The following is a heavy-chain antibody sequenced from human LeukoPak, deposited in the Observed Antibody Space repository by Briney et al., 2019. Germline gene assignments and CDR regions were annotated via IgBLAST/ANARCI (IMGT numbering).Heavy chain of an antibody. J-gene: IGHJ6*04. V-gene: IGHV3-7*03. D-gene: IGHD3-10*01. CDR1: GFTFSSYW. CDR2: IKQDGSEK. Sequence: GGSLRLSCAASGFTFSSYWMSWVRQAPGKGLEWVANIKQDGSEKYYVVSVKGRFTISRDNAKNSLYLQMNSLRAEDTAVYYCAREGSYYYGSGSYSNYYYYGMDVWGKGTTVTVSS. CDR3: AREGSYYYGSGSYSNYYYYGMDV.